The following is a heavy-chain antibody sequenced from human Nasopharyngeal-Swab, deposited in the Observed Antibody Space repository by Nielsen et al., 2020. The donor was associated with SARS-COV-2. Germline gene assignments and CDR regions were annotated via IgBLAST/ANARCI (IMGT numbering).Heavy chain of an antibody. J-gene: IGHJ3*02. D-gene: IGHD3-22*01. CDR2: IYYSGST. CDR3: ARARITMIVVVDAFDI. V-gene: IGHV4-31*03. Sequence: SATLSLTCTVSGGSISSSGYYWSWIRQPPGKGLEWIGYIYYSGSTYYNPSLKSRVTISVDTSKNQFSLKLSSVTAADTAVYYCARARITMIVVVDAFDIWGQGTMVTVSS. CDR1: GGSISSSGYY.